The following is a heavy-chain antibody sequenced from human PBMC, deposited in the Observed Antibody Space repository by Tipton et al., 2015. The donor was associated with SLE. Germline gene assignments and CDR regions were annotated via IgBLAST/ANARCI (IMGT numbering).Heavy chain of an antibody. CDR3: AKFVPDSTSVWDD. CDR2: IYYSGST. V-gene: IGHV4-59*12. Sequence: TPSLTCTVSGGSISSYYWSWIRQPPGKGLEWIGYIYYSGSTHYNPSLKSRVTVSVDSSKNHFSLKLNSVTAADTAVYYCAKFVPDSTSVWDDWGQGTLVTVSS. D-gene: IGHD2/OR15-2a*01. J-gene: IGHJ4*02. CDR1: GGSISSYY.